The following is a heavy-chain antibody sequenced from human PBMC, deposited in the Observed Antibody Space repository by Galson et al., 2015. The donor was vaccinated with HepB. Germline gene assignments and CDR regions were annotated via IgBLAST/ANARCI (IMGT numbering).Heavy chain of an antibody. Sequence: SLRLSCAASGFTFSSYWMSWVRQAPGKGLEWVANIKQDGSEKYYVDSVKGRFTISRDNAKNSLYLQMNSLRAEDTAVYYCARESTVISPEVAGTDPLGYWGQGTLVTVSS. V-gene: IGHV3-7*03. J-gene: IGHJ4*02. D-gene: IGHD6-19*01. CDR2: IKQDGSEK. CDR1: GFTFSSYW. CDR3: ARESTVISPEVAGTDPLGY.